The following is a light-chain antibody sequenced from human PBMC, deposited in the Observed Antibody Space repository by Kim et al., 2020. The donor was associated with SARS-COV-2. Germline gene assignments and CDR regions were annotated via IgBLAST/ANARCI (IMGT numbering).Light chain of an antibody. Sequence: GKSSAISCTGTGSDVGGYNLVCWDQQHPGKAPKLMIYDVLNRPSGVSDRFSGSKSGNTASLTISGLQAEDEADYYCTSHTSSNTLVFGTGTKVTVL. CDR2: DVL. CDR3: TSHTSSNTLV. V-gene: IGLV2-14*03. J-gene: IGLJ1*01. CDR1: GSDVGGYNL.